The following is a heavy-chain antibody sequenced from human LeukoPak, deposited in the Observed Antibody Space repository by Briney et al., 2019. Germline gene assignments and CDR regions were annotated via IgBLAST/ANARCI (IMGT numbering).Heavy chain of an antibody. V-gene: IGHV4-34*01. Sequence: SETLSLTCAVYGGSFSGYYWSWIRQPPGKGLEWIGEINHSGSTNYNPSLKSRVTISVDTSKNQFSLKLSSVTAADTAVYYCARFVVVITGGYYYYYGMDVWGQGTTVTVSS. D-gene: IGHD2-21*01. CDR1: GGSFSGYY. J-gene: IGHJ6*02. CDR3: ARFVVVITGGYYYYYGMDV. CDR2: INHSGST.